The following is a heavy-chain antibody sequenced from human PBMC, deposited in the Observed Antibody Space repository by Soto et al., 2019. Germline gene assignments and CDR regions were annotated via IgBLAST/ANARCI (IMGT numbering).Heavy chain of an antibody. CDR2: ISYDGSNK. J-gene: IGHJ4*02. V-gene: IGHV3-30*18. Sequence: GGSLRLSCAASGFTFSSYGMHWVRQAPGKGLEWVAVISYDGSNKYYADSVKGRFTISRDNSKNTLYLQMNSLRAEDTAVYYCAKVGRAWLRFDYFDYWGQGTLVTVSS. CDR3: AKVGRAWLRFDYFDY. D-gene: IGHD5-12*01. CDR1: GFTFSSYG.